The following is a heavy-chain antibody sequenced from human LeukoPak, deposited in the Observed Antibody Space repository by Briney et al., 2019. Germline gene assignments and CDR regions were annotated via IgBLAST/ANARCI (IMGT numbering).Heavy chain of an antibody. J-gene: IGHJ3*02. CDR3: GRVGGRSKAAKGDAFDI. CDR2: ISSSSSYI. Sequence: GGSLRLSCAASGFTFSSYSMNWVRQAPGKGLEWVSSISSSSSYIYYADSVKGRFTISRDNAQNSMYLQMNSLRAEDTAVYYCGRVGGRSKAAKGDAFDIWGQGTMVTVSS. CDR1: GFTFSSYS. D-gene: IGHD6-6*01. V-gene: IGHV3-21*01.